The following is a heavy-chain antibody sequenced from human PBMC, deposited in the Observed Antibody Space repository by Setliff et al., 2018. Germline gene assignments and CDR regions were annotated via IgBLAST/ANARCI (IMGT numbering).Heavy chain of an antibody. J-gene: IGHJ4*02. CDR3: TRSSAPGLVLAADSDY. V-gene: IGHV1-18*01. CDR2: ISGYTGDT. CDR1: GYNFNVYG. Sequence: ASVKVSCKTSGYNFNVYGLSWVRQAPGQGPEWMGCISGYTGDTNYAQKFQDRVTMTIDASSSTAYMELKSLRSDDTAVYYCTRSSAPGLVLAADSDYWGQGTLVTVSS. D-gene: IGHD2-21*01.